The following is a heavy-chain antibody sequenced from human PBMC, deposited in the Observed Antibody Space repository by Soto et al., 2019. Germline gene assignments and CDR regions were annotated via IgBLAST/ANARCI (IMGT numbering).Heavy chain of an antibody. J-gene: IGHJ5*02. CDR3: ARRDPFGIGEDWFAP. CDR1: GYSFTSYW. Sequence: GESLKISWEGSGYSFTSYWICWVRQVPGKGLEWMGMIYPGDSDTRYSPSFQGQVTISADKSISTAYLQWSSLKASDTAMYYCARRDPFGIGEDWFAPWGQGTLVTVSS. D-gene: IGHD3-3*01. V-gene: IGHV5-51*01. CDR2: IYPGDSDT.